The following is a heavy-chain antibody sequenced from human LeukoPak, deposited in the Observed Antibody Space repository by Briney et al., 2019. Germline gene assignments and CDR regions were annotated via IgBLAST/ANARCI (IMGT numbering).Heavy chain of an antibody. J-gene: IGHJ4*02. CDR1: GGSISSSSYY. Sequence: SETLSLTCTVSGGSISSSSYYWGWIRQPPGKGLEWIGSIYYSGSTYYNPSLKSRVTISIDTSKNQFSLKLNSLTAADTAVYYCARETGSTYGPFDYWGQGTLVTVSS. CDR2: IYYSGST. V-gene: IGHV4-39*07. CDR3: ARETGSTYGPFDY. D-gene: IGHD1-7*01.